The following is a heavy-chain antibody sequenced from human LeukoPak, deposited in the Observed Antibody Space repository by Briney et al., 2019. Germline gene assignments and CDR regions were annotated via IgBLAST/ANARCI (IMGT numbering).Heavy chain of an antibody. CDR2: IYYTGSS. CDR1: GGSISSYS. V-gene: IGHV4-59*01. J-gene: IGHJ4*02. Sequence: PSETLSLTCTVSGGSISSYSWSWIRQPPGKGLEWIRYIYYTGSSNYNPSLKSRVSISLGTSKNHFSLRLSSVTAADTAVYYCARHAYSYGHYYYFDFWGQGTLVTVSS. CDR3: ARHAYSYGHYYYFDF. D-gene: IGHD5-18*01.